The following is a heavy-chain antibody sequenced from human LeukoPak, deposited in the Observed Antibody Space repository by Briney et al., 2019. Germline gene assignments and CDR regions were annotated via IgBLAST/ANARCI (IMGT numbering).Heavy chain of an antibody. J-gene: IGHJ6*03. CDR1: GFTFSSYR. CDR2: ISSSSSTI. V-gene: IGHV3-48*01. Sequence: GGSQRLSYAASGFTFSSYRMKWVRQTPGQGLEWVSYISSSSSTIYYADSVKGRFTISRDNAKNSLYLQMNSLRAEDTAVYYCARDHCSSTSCYRGTYMDVWGKGTTVTVSS. D-gene: IGHD2-2*01. CDR3: ARDHCSSTSCYRGTYMDV.